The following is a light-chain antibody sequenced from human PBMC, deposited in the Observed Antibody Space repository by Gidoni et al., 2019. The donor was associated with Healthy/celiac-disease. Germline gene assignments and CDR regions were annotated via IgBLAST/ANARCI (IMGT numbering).Light chain of an antibody. V-gene: IGKV1-33*01. CDR2: DAS. Sequence: DIQMTQSPSSLSASVGDRVTITCQASQDISNYLNWYQQKPGKAPKLLMYDASNLETGVPSRFSGSGSGTDFTFTISSLQAEDIATYYCQQYDNLPPGTFGPGTKVDIK. J-gene: IGKJ3*01. CDR3: QQYDNLPPGT. CDR1: QDISNY.